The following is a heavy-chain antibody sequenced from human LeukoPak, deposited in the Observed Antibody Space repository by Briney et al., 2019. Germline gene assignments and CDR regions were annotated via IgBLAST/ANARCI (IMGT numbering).Heavy chain of an antibody. D-gene: IGHD5-18*01. Sequence: PGGSLRLSCAASGFTVSRSYMSWVRQAPGKGLEWVSGISGGGGSTYYADSVKGRFTISRDNSKKTLYLQVNSLRAEDTAVYYCAKGGPITAMVDYWGQGTLVTVSS. V-gene: IGHV3-23*01. J-gene: IGHJ4*02. CDR1: GFTVSRSY. CDR2: ISGGGGST. CDR3: AKGGPITAMVDY.